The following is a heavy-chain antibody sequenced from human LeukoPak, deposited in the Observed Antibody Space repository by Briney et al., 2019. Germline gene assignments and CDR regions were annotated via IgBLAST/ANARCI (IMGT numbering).Heavy chain of an antibody. CDR3: ARGDYDTSGYYYYYYGMDV. CDR2: IYHSGST. D-gene: IGHD3-22*01. V-gene: IGHV4-39*01. Sequence: KPSETLSLTCTVSGGSISSRSYYWGWIRQPPGKGLEWIGSIYHSGSTYYNPSLKSRVTISVDTSKNQFSLKLSSVTAADMAVYYCARGDYDTSGYYYYYYGMDVWGQGTTVTVSS. CDR1: GGSISSRSYY. J-gene: IGHJ6*02.